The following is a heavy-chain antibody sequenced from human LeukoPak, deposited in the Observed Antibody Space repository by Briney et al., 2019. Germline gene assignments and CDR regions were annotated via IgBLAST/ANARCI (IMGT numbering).Heavy chain of an antibody. CDR3: AKLGSYSSSWTVSDY. CDR1: GFTFSSYA. J-gene: IGHJ4*02. Sequence: GGSLRLSCAASGFTFSSYAMSWVRQAPGKGLEWVSAISGSGGSTYYADSVKGRFTISRDNSKNTLYLQMNSLRAEDTAVYYRAKLGSYSSSWTVSDYWGQGTLVTVSS. D-gene: IGHD6-13*01. CDR2: ISGSGGST. V-gene: IGHV3-23*01.